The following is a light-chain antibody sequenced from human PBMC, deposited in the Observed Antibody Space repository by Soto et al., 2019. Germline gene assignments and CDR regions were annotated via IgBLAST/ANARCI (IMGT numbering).Light chain of an antibody. V-gene: IGKV3-15*01. CDR3: QQYNNWPPTWT. CDR2: DAS. CDR1: QSVSSSY. Sequence: EIVLTQSPGTLSLSPGERATLSFRSSQSVSSSYLAWYQQKPGQAPRLLIYDASTRATDVPARFTGSGSATEFTLTISSLQSEDFALYYCQQYNNWPPTWTFGQGTKVDIK. J-gene: IGKJ1*01.